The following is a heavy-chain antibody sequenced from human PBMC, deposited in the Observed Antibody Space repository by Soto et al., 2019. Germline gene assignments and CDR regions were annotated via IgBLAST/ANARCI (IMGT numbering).Heavy chain of an antibody. J-gene: IGHJ4*02. CDR3: SRENWFQDY. CDR1: GFSLNAYY. V-gene: IGHV3-7*03. CDR2: IKSDGSEQ. Sequence: EVQLVESGGGLVQPGGSLRLSCEASGFSLNAYYMTWVRQAPGRGLEWVASIKSDGSEQYYVDSVKGRFTISRDNAKNSLYLQMNSLRAGDTALYYCSRENWFQDYWGQGTLVIVSS. D-gene: IGHD3-10*01.